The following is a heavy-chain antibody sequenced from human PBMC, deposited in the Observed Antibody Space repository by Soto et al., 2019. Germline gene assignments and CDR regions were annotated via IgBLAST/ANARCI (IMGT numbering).Heavy chain of an antibody. CDR3: VKYYYDSSGYLGDY. CDR1: GFTFSSYW. V-gene: IGHV3-7*03. J-gene: IGHJ4*02. CDR2: IKQDGSEK. Sequence: EVQLVESGGGLVQPGGSLRLSCAASGFTFSSYWMSWVRQAPGKGLEWVANIKQDGSEKYYVDSVKGRFTISRDNAKNSLYLRMNSLRAEDTAVYYCVKYYYDSSGYLGDYWGQGTLVTVSS. D-gene: IGHD3-22*01.